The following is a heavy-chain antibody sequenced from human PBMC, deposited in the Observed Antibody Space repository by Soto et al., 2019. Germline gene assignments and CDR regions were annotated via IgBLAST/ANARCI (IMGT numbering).Heavy chain of an antibody. CDR1: GFTFSSYA. V-gene: IGHV3-9*01. CDR3: AKDSPYSSSWSRAFDI. Sequence: GGSLRLSCAASGFTFSSYAMHWVRQAPGKGLEWVSGITWNSNTIGYADSVKGRFTISRDNAKNSLYLQMNSLRAEDTALYYCAKDSPYSSSWSRAFDIWGQGTMVTV. CDR2: ITWNSNTI. D-gene: IGHD6-13*01. J-gene: IGHJ3*02.